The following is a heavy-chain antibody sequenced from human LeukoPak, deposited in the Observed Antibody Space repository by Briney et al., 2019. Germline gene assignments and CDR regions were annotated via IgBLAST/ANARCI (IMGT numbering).Heavy chain of an antibody. J-gene: IGHJ4*02. CDR1: GDSVSSNSAA. CDR2: TYYRSKGYN. V-gene: IGHV6-1*01. D-gene: IGHD3-16*01. Sequence: SQTLSLTCVISGDSVSSNSAAWNWIRQSPSRGLEWLGRTYYRSKGYNDSAISMKSRITINPDTSKNQFSLQLNSVTPEDTAVYYCARDLRGREVFGGVRSVGLFDYWGQGSLVTVSS. CDR3: ARDLRGREVFGGVRSVGLFDY.